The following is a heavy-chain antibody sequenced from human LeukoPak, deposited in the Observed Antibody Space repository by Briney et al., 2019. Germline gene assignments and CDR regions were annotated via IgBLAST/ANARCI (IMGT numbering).Heavy chain of an antibody. CDR2: IYYSGST. CDR1: GGSLSSYY. Sequence: SETLSLTCTVSGGSLSSYYWSWIRQPPGKGLEWIGYIYYSGSTNYNPSLKSRVTISVDTSKNQFSLKLSSVTAADTAVYYCARHSITMIVVRSAFDIWGQGTMVTVSS. J-gene: IGHJ3*02. V-gene: IGHV4-59*08. D-gene: IGHD3-22*01. CDR3: ARHSITMIVVRSAFDI.